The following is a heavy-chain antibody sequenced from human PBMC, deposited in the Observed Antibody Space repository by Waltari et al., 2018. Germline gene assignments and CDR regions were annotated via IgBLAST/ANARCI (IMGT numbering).Heavy chain of an antibody. J-gene: IGHJ2*01. CDR3: ARRVIQWYFDF. CDR2: INQSGST. V-gene: IGHV4-34*01. CDR1: GGSFSGYYY. D-gene: IGHD2-21*01. Sequence: QVQLQQWGAVLLKPSETLSLTCGVYGGSFSGYYYWTCIPQSPGKGLEGIGEINQSGSTNYNPSLKSRLTRSVDTSKNQFSLNLSSVTAADTAVYYCARRVIQWYFDFWGRGTLVTVSS.